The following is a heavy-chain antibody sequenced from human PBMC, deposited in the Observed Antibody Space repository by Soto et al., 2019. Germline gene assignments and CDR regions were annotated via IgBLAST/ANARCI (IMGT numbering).Heavy chain of an antibody. Sequence: QVQLVQSGAEVKKPGASVKVSCKASGYTFTGYYMHWVRQAPGQGLEWMGWINPNSGGTNYAQKFQGWVTMTRDTSISTAYMELSRLRSDDTAVYYCARGGDVEMATIENFDYWGQGTLVTVSS. CDR3: ARGGDVEMATIENFDY. CDR2: INPNSGGT. CDR1: GYTFTGYY. J-gene: IGHJ4*02. D-gene: IGHD5-12*01. V-gene: IGHV1-2*04.